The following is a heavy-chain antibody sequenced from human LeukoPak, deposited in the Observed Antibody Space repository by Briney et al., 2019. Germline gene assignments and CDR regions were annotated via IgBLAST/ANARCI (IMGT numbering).Heavy chain of an antibody. J-gene: IGHJ4*02. V-gene: IGHV3-66*01. D-gene: IGHD1-26*01. CDR3: ASKATSRYYYFDY. CDR1: GFTFSSSG. CDR2: IYSSGST. Sequence: GGSLRLSCAASGFTFSSSGMHWVRQAPGKGLEWVSVIYSSGSTYYADSVEGRFTISRDNSKNTLYLQMNSLRAEDTAVYYCASKATSRYYYFDYWGQGTLVTVSS.